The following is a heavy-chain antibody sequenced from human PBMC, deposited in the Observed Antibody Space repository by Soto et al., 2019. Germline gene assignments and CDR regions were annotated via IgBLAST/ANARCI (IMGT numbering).Heavy chain of an antibody. V-gene: IGHV3-30*18. Sequence: QVQLVESGGGVVQPGRSLRLSCAASGFTFSSYGMHGVRQAPGKGLEWVAVMSWDGSDEFYEETVKGRFTVSRDNSRNTLYLQMNSLRPEDTAVYYCAKEGCSGGICYGFDYWGQGTLVTVSS. CDR1: GFTFSSYG. CDR2: MSWDGSDE. CDR3: AKEGCSGGICYGFDY. J-gene: IGHJ4*02. D-gene: IGHD2-15*01.